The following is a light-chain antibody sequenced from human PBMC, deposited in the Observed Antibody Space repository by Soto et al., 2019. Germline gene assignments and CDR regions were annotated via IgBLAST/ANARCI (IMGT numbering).Light chain of an antibody. V-gene: IGKV1-5*03. CDR3: QQYGSSPPLT. CDR2: KAS. CDR1: QSISSW. J-gene: IGKJ4*01. Sequence: DIQMTQSPSTLSASVGDRVTITCRASQSISSWLAWYQQKPGKAPNLLIYKASTLESGVPSRFSGSGSGTDFTLTISRLEPEDFAVYYCQQYGSSPPLTFGGGTKVDI.